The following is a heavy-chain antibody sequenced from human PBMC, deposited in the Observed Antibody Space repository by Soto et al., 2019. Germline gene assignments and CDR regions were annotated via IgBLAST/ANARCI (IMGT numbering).Heavy chain of an antibody. V-gene: IGHV3-15*07. Sequence: GGSLRLSCAASGFTFSNAWMNWVRQAPGKGLEWVGRIKSKTDGGTTDYAAPVKGRFTISRDDSKNTLYLQMNSLKTEDTAVYYCTTDWGSGSYYWYYYYGMDVWGQGTTVTVSS. J-gene: IGHJ6*02. CDR1: GFTFSNAW. CDR2: IKSKTDGGTT. D-gene: IGHD1-26*01. CDR3: TTDWGSGSYYWYYYYGMDV.